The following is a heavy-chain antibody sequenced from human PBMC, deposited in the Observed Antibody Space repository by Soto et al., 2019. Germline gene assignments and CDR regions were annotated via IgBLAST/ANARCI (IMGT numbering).Heavy chain of an antibody. CDR1: GWSFSGYY. CDR3: ARGQWPAGNY. CDR2: INHSGST. D-gene: IGHD6-19*01. V-gene: IGHV4-34*01. J-gene: IGHJ4*02. Sequence: QVQLQQCGAGLFKPSETLSLTCAVYGWSFSGYYWSWIRQPPGQGLEWIVEINHSGSTNYNPSLQGRFTIAVDTAKNQSSLKLSSATAADTAVYYCARGQWPAGNYWGQGTLVTVSS.